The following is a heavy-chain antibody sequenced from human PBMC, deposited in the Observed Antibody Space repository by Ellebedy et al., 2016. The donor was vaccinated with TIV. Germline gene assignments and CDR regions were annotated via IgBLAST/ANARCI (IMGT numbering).Heavy chain of an antibody. CDR3: ARHNPGDDVFDI. Sequence: SETLSLTCTVSGASARSGSYFWGWIRQPPGKGLEWIGYSFYSGKTDYNPSLEKRVAISVDTSKNQVSLRLTSVTAVDTAMFFCARHNPGDDVFDIWGHGTMVTVSA. J-gene: IGHJ3*02. V-gene: IGHV4-61*01. CDR2: SFYSGKT. D-gene: IGHD3-16*01. CDR1: GASARSGSYF.